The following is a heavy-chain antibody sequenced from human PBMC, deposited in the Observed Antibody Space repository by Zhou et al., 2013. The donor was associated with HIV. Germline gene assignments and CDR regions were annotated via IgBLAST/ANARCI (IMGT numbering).Heavy chain of an antibody. CDR1: GYTFSNYD. CDR2: MNPNTGNT. V-gene: IGHV1-8*01. J-gene: IGHJ4*02. CDR3: AREAVAGTAELAL. Sequence: QVQLVQSGAEVKKPGASVKISCKASGYTFSNYDINWVRQATGQGLEWMGWMNPNTGNTGYAQKFQGRVTMTRNTSISTTYMRLDRLTSDDTAVYYCAREAVAGTAELALWGQGTLVTVSS. D-gene: IGHD6-19*01.